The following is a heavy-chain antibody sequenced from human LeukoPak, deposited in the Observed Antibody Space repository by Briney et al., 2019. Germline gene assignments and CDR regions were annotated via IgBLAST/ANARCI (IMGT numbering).Heavy chain of an antibody. J-gene: IGHJ6*03. CDR1: GGSISSHY. Sequence: PSETLSLTCTVSGGSISSHYWSWIRQPPGKGLEWIGYIYYSGSTNYNPSLKSRVTISVDTSKNKFSLKLSSVTAADTAVYYCAREADSGYGGYYYYMDVWGKGTTVTVSS. V-gene: IGHV4-59*11. CDR3: AREADSGYGGYYYYMDV. CDR2: IYYSGST. D-gene: IGHD3-22*01.